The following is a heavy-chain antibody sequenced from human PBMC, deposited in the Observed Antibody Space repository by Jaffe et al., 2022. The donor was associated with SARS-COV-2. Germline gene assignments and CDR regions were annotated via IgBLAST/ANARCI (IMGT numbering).Heavy chain of an antibody. CDR2: INPSGGST. J-gene: IGHJ5*02. Sequence: QVQLVQSGAEVKKPGASVKVSCKASGYTFTSYYMHWVRQAPGQGLEWMGIINPSGGSTSYAQKFQGRVTMTRDTSTSTVYMELSSLRSEDTAVYYCARASYYYDSSGYWTEKYNWFDPWGQGTLVTVSS. V-gene: IGHV1-46*01. CDR1: GYTFTSYY. CDR3: ARASYYYDSSGYWTEKYNWFDP. D-gene: IGHD3-22*01.